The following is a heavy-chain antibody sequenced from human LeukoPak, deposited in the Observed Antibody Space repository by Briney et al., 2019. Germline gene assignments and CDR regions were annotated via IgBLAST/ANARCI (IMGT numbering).Heavy chain of an antibody. D-gene: IGHD4-17*01. CDR2: IYYSGST. J-gene: IGHJ3*02. V-gene: IGHV4-59*01. CDR1: GGSISSYY. CDR3: ARDYGEAFDI. Sequence: SETLSLTCTVSGGSISSYYWSWIRQPPGKGLEWIGYIYYSGSTNYNPSLKSRVTISVDTSKNQFSLKLSSVTAADTAVYYCARDYGEAFDIWGQGTMVTVSS.